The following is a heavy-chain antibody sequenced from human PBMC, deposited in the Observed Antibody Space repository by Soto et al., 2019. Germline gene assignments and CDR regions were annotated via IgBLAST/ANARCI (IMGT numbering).Heavy chain of an antibody. Sequence: QDHLVQSGAAVKKPASSVKISCRSTGGTFSTYAFSWVRQAPGQGLEWMGGSIPMFATPIYAQKYKGRVTITADDSTSTAYMEVTSLSSNDTAVYFCARGEYDVVVMAGTSRGYQHAYHGMGVWGQGTSVTVSS. CDR3: ARGEYDVVVMAGTSRGYQHAYHGMGV. D-gene: IGHD2-15*01. CDR1: GGTFSTYA. V-gene: IGHV1-69*12. J-gene: IGHJ6*02. CDR2: SIPMFATP.